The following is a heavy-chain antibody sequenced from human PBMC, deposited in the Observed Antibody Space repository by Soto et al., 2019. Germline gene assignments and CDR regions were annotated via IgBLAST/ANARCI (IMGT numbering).Heavy chain of an antibody. V-gene: IGHV1-69*02. D-gene: IGHD3-22*01. CDR1: GGTFSSYI. Sequence: QVQPVQSGAEVKKPGSSVKVSCKASGGTFSSYIINWVRQAPGQGLEWMGRIIPILGIAKYAQKFQGRVTITADKSTSTAYMELSSLRSEDTAVYYCARGLHYDSISLDDYWGQGTLVTVSS. CDR3: ARGLHYDSISLDDY. CDR2: IIPILGIA. J-gene: IGHJ4*02.